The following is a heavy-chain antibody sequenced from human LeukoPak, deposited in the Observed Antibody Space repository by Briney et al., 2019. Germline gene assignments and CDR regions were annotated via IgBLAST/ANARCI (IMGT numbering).Heavy chain of an antibody. CDR2: IYYSGST. Sequence: PSETLSLTCTVSGGSISSYYWSWIRQPPGKGLEWIGSIYYSGSTNYNPSLKSRVTISVDTSKNQFSLKLSSVTAADTAVYYCARTLDIVATMGSNWFDPWGQGTLVTVSS. CDR3: ARTLDIVATMGSNWFDP. CDR1: GGSISSYY. J-gene: IGHJ5*02. D-gene: IGHD5-12*01. V-gene: IGHV4-59*08.